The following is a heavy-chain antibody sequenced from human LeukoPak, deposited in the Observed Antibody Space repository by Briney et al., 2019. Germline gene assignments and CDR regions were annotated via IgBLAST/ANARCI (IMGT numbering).Heavy chain of an antibody. D-gene: IGHD6-13*01. Sequence: GGSLRLSCAASGFTSSSYALNWVRQAPGKGLEWVATVSGSGARMYHADSVKGRFTISRDNSKNTIYLQMNSLRAEDTALYYCAKAAAAPGFDFWGQGTLVTVSS. CDR1: GFTSSSYA. CDR2: VSGSGARM. CDR3: AKAAAAPGFDF. V-gene: IGHV3-23*01. J-gene: IGHJ4*02.